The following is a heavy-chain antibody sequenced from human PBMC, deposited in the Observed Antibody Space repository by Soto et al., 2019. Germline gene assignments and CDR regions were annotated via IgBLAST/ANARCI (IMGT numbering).Heavy chain of an antibody. D-gene: IGHD2-2*01. CDR3: ARGSQRVVVPAAVDY. J-gene: IGHJ4*02. Sequence: GASVKVSCKASGYTFTSYGISWVRQAPGQGLEWMGWISAYNGNTNYAQKLQGRVTMTTDTSTSTAYMELRSLRSDDTAVYYCARGSQRVVVPAAVDYWGQGXLVTVYS. CDR2: ISAYNGNT. V-gene: IGHV1-18*01. CDR1: GYTFTSYG.